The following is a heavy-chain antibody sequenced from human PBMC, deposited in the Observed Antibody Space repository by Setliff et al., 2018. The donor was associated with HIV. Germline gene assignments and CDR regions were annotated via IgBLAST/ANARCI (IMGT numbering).Heavy chain of an antibody. CDR1: GYTFTSYG. J-gene: IGHJ4*02. CDR3: ARDQIPRIVGATGFDY. CDR2: ISAYNGNT. V-gene: IGHV1-18*01. Sequence: ASVKVSCKASGYTFTSYGISWVRQAPGQGLEWMGWISAYNGNTNYAQKLQGRVTMTTDTSTSTAYMELRSLRSDDTAVYYCARDQIPRIVGATGFDYWGQRTLVTVSS. D-gene: IGHD1-26*01.